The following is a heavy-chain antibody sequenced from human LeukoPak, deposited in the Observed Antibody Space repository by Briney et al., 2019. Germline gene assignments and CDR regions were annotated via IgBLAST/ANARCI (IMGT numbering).Heavy chain of an antibody. Sequence: GASVKVSCKASGYTFTGYGISWVRQAPGQGPEWMGWISANNGKTNYVQNFQGRVTMTIDTSTSTAYMELRSLRSDDTAVYYCARDGSYFDYWGQGTLVTVSS. V-gene: IGHV1-18*01. CDR2: ISANNGKT. CDR1: GYTFTGYG. CDR3: ARDGSYFDY. J-gene: IGHJ4*02. D-gene: IGHD1-26*01.